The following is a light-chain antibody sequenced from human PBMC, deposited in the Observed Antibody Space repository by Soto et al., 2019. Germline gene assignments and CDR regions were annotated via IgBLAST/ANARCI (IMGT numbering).Light chain of an antibody. J-gene: IGKJ1*01. CDR1: QSISDT. V-gene: IGKV3-15*01. Sequence: EKVITPVPAPPSFSPGGRAPPSLRASQSISDTLAWYQQKPGQPPSLLIYDVSIRATGIPARFSGSGSGTEFTLTISSLQSEDFAVYFCQQYHNWPAFGQGTKVDIK. CDR2: DVS. CDR3: QQYHNWPA.